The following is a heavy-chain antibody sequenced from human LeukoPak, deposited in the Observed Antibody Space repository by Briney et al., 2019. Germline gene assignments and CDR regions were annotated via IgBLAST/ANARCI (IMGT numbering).Heavy chain of an antibody. CDR2: ISWNSGTI. CDR3: AKEAVDGTYFDY. D-gene: IGHD6-19*01. CDR1: GFTFDDCS. J-gene: IGHJ4*02. Sequence: PGRSLRLSCVASGFTFDDCSMHWVRQAPGKGLEWVSGISWNSGTIVYADSVRGRFTISRDNAKNSLYLQVNSLRAEDMALYYCAKEAVDGTYFDYWGQGTLVSVSS. V-gene: IGHV3-9*03.